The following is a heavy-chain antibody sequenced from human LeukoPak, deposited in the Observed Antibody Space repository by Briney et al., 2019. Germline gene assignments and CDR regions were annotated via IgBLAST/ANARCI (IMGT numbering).Heavy chain of an antibody. J-gene: IGHJ4*02. CDR1: GYTFTDYC. D-gene: IGHD3-10*01. V-gene: IGHV1-2*02. Sequence: ASVKVSCKASGYTFTDYCMHWVRQAPGQGLEWMGWINPNSGDTNSAQKFQGRVTMTRVTSITTVYMELSRLRSDDTAVYYCARDGALDYWGQGTLVTVSS. CDR2: INPNSGDT. CDR3: ARDGALDY.